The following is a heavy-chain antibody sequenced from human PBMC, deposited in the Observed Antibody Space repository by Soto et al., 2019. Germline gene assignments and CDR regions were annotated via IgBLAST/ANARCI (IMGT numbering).Heavy chain of an antibody. CDR3: ARVFVVVPAASPGLAYFDY. J-gene: IGHJ4*02. CDR1: GFTFSSYS. D-gene: IGHD2-2*01. Sequence: GGSLRLSCAASGFTFSSYSMNWVRQAPGKGLEWVSYISSSSSTIYYADSVKGRFTISRDNAKNSLYLQMNSLRDEDTAVYYCARVFVVVPAASPGLAYFDYWGQGTLVTVSS. CDR2: ISSSSSTI. V-gene: IGHV3-48*02.